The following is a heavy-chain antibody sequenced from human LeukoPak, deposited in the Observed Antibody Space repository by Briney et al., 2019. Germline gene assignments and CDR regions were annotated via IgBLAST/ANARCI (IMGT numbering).Heavy chain of an antibody. V-gene: IGHV3-21*01. Sequence: GGSLRLSCEASGFTFTTYSMTWVRQAPGKGLEWVSIISSGSSAIFSADALKGRFTISRDDAKNLLYMDMNSLRAEDTAVYYCARGHTAVTRHFDFWGQGTLVTVSS. D-gene: IGHD4-17*01. CDR1: GFTFTTYS. J-gene: IGHJ4*02. CDR2: ISSGSSAI. CDR3: ARGHTAVTRHFDF.